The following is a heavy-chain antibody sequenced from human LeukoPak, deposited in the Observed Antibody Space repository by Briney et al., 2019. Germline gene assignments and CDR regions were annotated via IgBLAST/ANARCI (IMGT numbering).Heavy chain of an antibody. J-gene: IGHJ3*02. CDR3: ARVQADALDI. V-gene: IGHV4-59*01. CDR1: GGSISSYY. CDR2: IYDSGST. Sequence: PSQTLSLTCTVSGGSISSYYWSWIRQPPGEGLEWIGYIYDSGSTNYNPSTKSRVTISVDTSKSQLSLKLSSVTAADTAVYYCARVQADALDIWGQGTMVTVSS.